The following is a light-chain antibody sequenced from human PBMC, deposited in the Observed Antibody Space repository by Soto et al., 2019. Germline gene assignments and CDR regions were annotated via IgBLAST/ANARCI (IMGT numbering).Light chain of an antibody. CDR1: SSDVGGYHS. Sequence: QSALTQPASVSGSPGESITISCTGTSSDVGGYHSVSWYQQHPGKAPQLIIYDVSNRPSGVSNRFSGSKSDDTASLTISGLQAEDEADYYCTSYTRSSTDVLFGGGTKVTVL. CDR3: TSYTRSSTDVL. CDR2: DVS. V-gene: IGLV2-14*01. J-gene: IGLJ3*02.